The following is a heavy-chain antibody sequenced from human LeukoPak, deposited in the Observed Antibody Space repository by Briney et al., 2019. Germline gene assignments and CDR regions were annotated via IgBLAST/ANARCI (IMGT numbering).Heavy chain of an antibody. D-gene: IGHD4-17*01. V-gene: IGHV4-61*01. CDR2: IYYSGTT. J-gene: IGHJ6*02. CDR1: GGSVSSGNYY. CDR3: ARCGRFGTVTTRDYYYYGMDV. Sequence: PSETLSLTCTVSGGSVSSGNYYWSWIRQPPGKGLEWIGYIYYSGTTNYNPSLKSRVTISVDTSKNQFSLKLSSVTAADTAVYYCARCGRFGTVTTRDYYYYGMDVWGQGTTVTVSS.